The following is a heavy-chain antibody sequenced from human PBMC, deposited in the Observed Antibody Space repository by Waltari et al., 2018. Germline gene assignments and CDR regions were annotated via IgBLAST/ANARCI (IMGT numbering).Heavy chain of an antibody. CDR2: VCYSGTT. D-gene: IGHD5-12*01. J-gene: IGHJ3*01. Sequence: QLQLQESGPRLVRPSETLSLICCVSGVSITSTRHYWAWIRQSPGQGLEWIGTVCYSGTTYISPSLKSRVSVSRDTSKNQVSLILGSVTAADMAVYYCATYIGASVGTAAFDVWGQGTMVTVSS. V-gene: IGHV4-39*01. CDR3: ATYIGASVGTAAFDV. CDR1: GVSITSTRHY.